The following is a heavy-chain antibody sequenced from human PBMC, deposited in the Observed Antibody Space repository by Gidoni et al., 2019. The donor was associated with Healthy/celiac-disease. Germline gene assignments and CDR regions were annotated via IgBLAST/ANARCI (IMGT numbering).Heavy chain of an antibody. D-gene: IGHD2-2*02. Sequence: QFHLQESRPGLVPPSQPLSLTCPVSGGSIRSGSYYGRWIRQRAGKGLEWIGRSYTSGSTNYNPALKSRVTISVDTAKNKFSRKLSSVTAADTAVEDCAREEAEVEMAIRAFDIWGQGTMVTVSS. J-gene: IGHJ3*02. CDR3: AREEAEVEMAIRAFDI. V-gene: IGHV4-61*02. CDR2: SYTSGST. CDR1: GGSIRSGSYY.